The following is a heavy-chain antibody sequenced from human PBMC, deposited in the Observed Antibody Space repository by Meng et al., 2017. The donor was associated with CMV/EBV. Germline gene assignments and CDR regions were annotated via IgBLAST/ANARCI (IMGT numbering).Heavy chain of an antibody. CDR3: ARGESCWSGYYLYYGMDV. CDR1: GFTFSSYW. D-gene: IGHD3-3*01. CDR2: IKQDGSEK. Sequence: GESLKISCAASGFTFSSYWMSWVRQAPGKGLEWVANIKQDGSEKYYVDSVKGRFTISRDNAKNSLYLQMNSLSAEDTAVYYCARGESCWSGYYLYYGMDVWGQGTTVTVSS. J-gene: IGHJ6*02. V-gene: IGHV3-7*01.